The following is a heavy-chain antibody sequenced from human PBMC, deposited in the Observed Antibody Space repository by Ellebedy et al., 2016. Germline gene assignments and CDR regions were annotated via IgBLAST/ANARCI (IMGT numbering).Heavy chain of an antibody. CDR3: ARDGSEWSRDY. D-gene: IGHD3-3*01. CDR1: GFIFNIAG. V-gene: IGHV3-21*01. CDR2: IVFSGTAT. J-gene: IGHJ4*02. Sequence: GGSLRLSXAASGFIFNIAGMTWVRQAPGKGLEWVATIVFSGTATYYSDSLKGRFIVSRDSAKNSLFLQMNSLRVEDTAVYYCARDGSEWSRDYWGQGTLVTVSS.